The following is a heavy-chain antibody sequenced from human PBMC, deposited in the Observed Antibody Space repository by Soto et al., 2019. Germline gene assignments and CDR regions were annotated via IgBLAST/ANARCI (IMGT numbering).Heavy chain of an antibody. CDR2: ISTSSSTK. CDR3: ARAPCSSGSCAKIGDY. V-gene: IGHV3-48*01. D-gene: IGHD2-15*01. CDR1: GFTFSSHS. Sequence: EVQLVESGGGLAQPGGSLRVACAASGFTFSSHSMHWVRQAPGKGLEWVSYISTSSSTKFYVESVKGRFTISRDNAKNSRYLQMNSRRVEDTAVYFCARAPCSSGSCAKIGDYWGQGALVTVSS. J-gene: IGHJ4*02.